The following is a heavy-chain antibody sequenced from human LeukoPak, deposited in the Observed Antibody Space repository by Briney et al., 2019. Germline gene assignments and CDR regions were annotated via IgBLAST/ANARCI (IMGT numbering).Heavy chain of an antibody. Sequence: PGGSLRLSCAASGFTLSTYGMHWVRQAPGKGLEWVAFIGHDGTKIYYADSVQGRFTISRDNSKNTLYLEMNSLSGEDTALYYCAKDHVTWGNRYFDHWGQGTLGTVPS. D-gene: IGHD3-16*01. J-gene: IGHJ4*02. CDR2: IGHDGTKI. CDR1: GFTLSTYG. V-gene: IGHV3-30*02. CDR3: AKDHVTWGNRYFDH.